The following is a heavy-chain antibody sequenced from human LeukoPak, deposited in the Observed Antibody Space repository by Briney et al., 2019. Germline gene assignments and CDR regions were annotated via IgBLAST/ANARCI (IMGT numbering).Heavy chain of an antibody. J-gene: IGHJ4*02. CDR3: ARWALDSSGYYRRLDY. D-gene: IGHD3-22*01. CDR2: IYYSGST. Sequence: SETLSLTCTVSGGSICSSSYYWSWFRQPPGEGLEWIGYIYYSGSTNYNPSLKSRVTISVDTSKNQFSLKLSSVTAADTAVYYCARWALDSSGYYRRLDYWGQGTLVTVSS. V-gene: IGHV4-61*05. CDR1: GGSICSSSYY.